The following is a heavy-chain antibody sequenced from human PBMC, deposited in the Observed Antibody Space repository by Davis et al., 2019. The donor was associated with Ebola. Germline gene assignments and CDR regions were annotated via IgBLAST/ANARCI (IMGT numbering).Heavy chain of an antibody. Sequence: ASVPVTCKASRYIFIRYGISPVRQAPGQGLEWPGWISAYNGNTNDAQKLQGSVTMITDTSTSTAYMELRSLRSEVTAVYCCTRAQCPTTSDHWGQGTLVTVSS. D-gene: IGHD1-1*01. CDR2: ISAYNGNT. CDR1: RYIFIRYG. CDR3: TRAQCPTTSDH. J-gene: IGHJ4*02. V-gene: IGHV1-18*01.